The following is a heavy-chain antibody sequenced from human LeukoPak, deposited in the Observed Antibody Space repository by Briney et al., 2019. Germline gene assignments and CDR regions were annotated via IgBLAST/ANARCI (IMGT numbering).Heavy chain of an antibody. CDR1: GFSFSSYA. Sequence: PGGSLRLSCATSGFSFSSYAMTWVRQAPGKGLDWVSSISYSGSSTHYADSVMGRFTISRDSSKNTLYLQMNSLRAEDTAVYYCAKDSSSWYEDAFDIWGQGTMVTVSS. CDR2: ISYSGSST. V-gene: IGHV3-23*01. D-gene: IGHD6-13*01. CDR3: AKDSSSWYEDAFDI. J-gene: IGHJ3*02.